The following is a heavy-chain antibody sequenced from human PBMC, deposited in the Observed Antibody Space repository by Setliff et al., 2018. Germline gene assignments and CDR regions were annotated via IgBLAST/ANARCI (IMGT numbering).Heavy chain of an antibody. CDR2: IYPGNADT. V-gene: IGHV5-51*01. Sequence: GESLKISCKGSGYSFTDYWIAWVRQTPGKGLEWMRTIYPGNADTRYSPSFQGQVTISTDTSINTAFLQWNNLKASDTAVYYCARRGERFFNWFDPWGQGTLGTVS. J-gene: IGHJ5*02. D-gene: IGHD2-21*01. CDR3: ARRGERFFNWFDP. CDR1: GYSFTDYW.